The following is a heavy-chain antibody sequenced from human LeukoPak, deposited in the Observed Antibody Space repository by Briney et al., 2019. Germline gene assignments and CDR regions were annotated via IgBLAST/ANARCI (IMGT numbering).Heavy chain of an antibody. Sequence: SETLSLTCAVSGYSISSGYYWGWTRQPPGKGLEWIGNVYQSGITYYNASLKSRVTISVDTSKNQFSLKLNSVTAADTAVYYCARRYSNSYFDYWGQGTLVTVSS. V-gene: IGHV4-38-2*01. CDR3: ARRYSNSYFDY. D-gene: IGHD4-11*01. CDR2: VYQSGIT. J-gene: IGHJ4*02. CDR1: GYSISSGYY.